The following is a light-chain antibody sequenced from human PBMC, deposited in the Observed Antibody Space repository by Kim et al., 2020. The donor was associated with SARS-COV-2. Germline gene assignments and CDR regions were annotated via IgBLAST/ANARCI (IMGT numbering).Light chain of an antibody. V-gene: IGLV2-11*01. CDR3: SSYAGDNDYV. J-gene: IGLJ1*01. CDR2: AVS. CDR1: SSDVGGYNY. Sequence: QSALTQPRSVSGSPGQSVTISCTGTSSDVGGYNYVSWYQLHPGKAPKLMIYAVSKRPSGVPDRFSGSKSGNTASLTISGLQADDEAEYFCSSYAGDNDYVFGTGTKVTVL.